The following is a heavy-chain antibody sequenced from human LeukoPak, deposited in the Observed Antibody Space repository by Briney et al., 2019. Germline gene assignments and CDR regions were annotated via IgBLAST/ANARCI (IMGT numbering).Heavy chain of an antibody. Sequence: SETLSLTCTVSGGSISSGSYYWGWIRQPAGKGLEWIGRIYTSGSTNYNPSLKSRVTISVDTSKNQFSLKLSSVTAADTAVYYCARGRDYYDSSGYYPTYYYYYYMDVWGKGTTVTVSS. CDR2: IYTSGST. CDR1: GGSISSGSYY. CDR3: ARGRDYYDSSGYYPTYYYYYYMDV. V-gene: IGHV4-61*02. J-gene: IGHJ6*03. D-gene: IGHD3-22*01.